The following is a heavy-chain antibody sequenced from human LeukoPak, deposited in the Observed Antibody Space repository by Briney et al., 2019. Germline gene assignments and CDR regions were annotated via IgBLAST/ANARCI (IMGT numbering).Heavy chain of an antibody. CDR3: ARGGLLLWFGEGHYMDV. V-gene: IGHV3-21*01. CDR1: GFTFSSYS. Sequence: GGSLRLSCPAYGFTFSSYSMNWVRQAPGKGLEWVSSISSSSNYIYYADSMKGRFTISRDNAKNSLYLQTNSLRAEDTAVYYCARGGLLLWFGEGHYMDVWGKGTTVTISS. J-gene: IGHJ6*03. CDR2: ISSSSNYI. D-gene: IGHD3-10*01.